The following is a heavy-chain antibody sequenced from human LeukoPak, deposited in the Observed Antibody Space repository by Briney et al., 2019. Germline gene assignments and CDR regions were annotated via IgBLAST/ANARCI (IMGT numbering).Heavy chain of an antibody. J-gene: IGHJ4*02. CDR3: VRRGYCTSTACYGVTTD. D-gene: IGHD2-2*01. CDR2: VYPADSDT. CDR1: GYNFTAFW. V-gene: IGHV5-51*01. Sequence: GESLKISCKASGYNFTAFWIGWVRQMSGGGLEWMGIVYPADSDTTYSPSFQGQVSISADKSINTAYPQWSSLKASDTAMYYCVRRGYCTSTACYGVTTDWGQGALVTVSS.